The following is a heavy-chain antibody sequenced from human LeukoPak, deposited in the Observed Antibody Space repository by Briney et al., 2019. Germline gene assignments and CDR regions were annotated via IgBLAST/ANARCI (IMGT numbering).Heavy chain of an antibody. V-gene: IGHV1-2*02. CDR1: GYTFTGYY. Sequence: ASVKVSCKASGYTFTGYYMHWVRQAPGQGLEWIGWINPNSGGTNYAQKFQGRVTMTRDTSISTAYMALSRLRSDDTAVYYCVRSRDGYYEHFDYWGQGTLVTVSS. J-gene: IGHJ4*02. CDR2: INPNSGGT. CDR3: VRSRDGYYEHFDY. D-gene: IGHD5-24*01.